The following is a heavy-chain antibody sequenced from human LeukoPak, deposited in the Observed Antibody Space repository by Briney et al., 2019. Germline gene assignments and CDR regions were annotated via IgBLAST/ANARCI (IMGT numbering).Heavy chain of an antibody. D-gene: IGHD6-19*01. CDR3: AREIEIAVAEFFFDY. J-gene: IGHJ4*02. V-gene: IGHV3-7*03. Sequence: GGSLRLSCAASGFTFSSYWMSWVRQAPGKGLEWVANIKQDGSEKYYVDSVKGRFTISRDNAKNSLYLQTNSLRAEDTAVYYCAREIEIAVAEFFFDYWGQGTLVTVSS. CDR2: IKQDGSEK. CDR1: GFTFSSYW.